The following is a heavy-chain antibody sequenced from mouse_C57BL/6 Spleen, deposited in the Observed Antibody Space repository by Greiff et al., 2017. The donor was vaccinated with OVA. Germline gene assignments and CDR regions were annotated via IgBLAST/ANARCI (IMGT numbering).Heavy chain of an antibody. D-gene: IGHD2-4*01. J-gene: IGHJ2*01. CDR3: AKGAYYDYDGVFDY. Sequence: VQLQQPGAELVKPGASVKMSCKASGYTFTSYWITWVKQRPGQGLEWIGDIYPGSGSTNYNEKFKSKATLTVDTSSSTAYMQRSSLTSEDSAVYYCAKGAYYDYDGVFDYWGQGTTLTVSS. CDR1: GYTFTSYW. V-gene: IGHV1-55*01. CDR2: IYPGSGST.